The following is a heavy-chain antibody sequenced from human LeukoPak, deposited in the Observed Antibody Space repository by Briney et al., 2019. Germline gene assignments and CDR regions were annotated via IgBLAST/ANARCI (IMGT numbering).Heavy chain of an antibody. CDR2: INHSGST. J-gene: IGHJ4*02. Sequence: GSLRLSCAASGFTFSSYAMSWVRQAPGKGLEWIGEINHSGSTNYNPSLKSRVTISVDTSKNQFSLKLSSVTAADTAVYYCARGGYSGYLVTFDYWGQGTLVTVSS. D-gene: IGHD5-12*01. CDR1: GFTFSSYA. CDR3: ARGGYSGYLVTFDY. V-gene: IGHV4-34*01.